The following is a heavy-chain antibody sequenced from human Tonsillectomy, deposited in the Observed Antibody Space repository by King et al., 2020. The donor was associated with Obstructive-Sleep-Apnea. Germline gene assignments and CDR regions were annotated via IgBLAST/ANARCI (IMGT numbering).Heavy chain of an antibody. CDR2: MNPNSDNT. CDR1: GYTFTRHD. J-gene: IGHJ4*02. CDR3: PRESRSSGWYVY. D-gene: IGHD6-19*01. Sequence: VQLVESGAEVKKPGASVKVSCKASGYTFTRHDINCVRQATGRGLEWMGWMNPNSDNTVYAQKFQDRVTMTRNTYISTAYMEKSSRRSEDTAVYYCPRESRSSGWYVYWGQGTLVTVSS. V-gene: IGHV1-8*01.